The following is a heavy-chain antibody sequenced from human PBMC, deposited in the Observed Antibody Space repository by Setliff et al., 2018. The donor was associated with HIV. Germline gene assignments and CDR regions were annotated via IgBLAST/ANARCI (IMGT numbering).Heavy chain of an antibody. CDR1: GGSISSGGYY. CDR2: IYYSGST. V-gene: IGHV4-31*03. J-gene: IGHJ4*02. CDR3: ARVPPLKAFGGVISLYYFDY. D-gene: IGHD3-16*02. Sequence: SETLSLTCTVSGGSISSGGYYWSWIRQHPGKGLEWIGYIYYSGSTYYNPSLESRVTISVDTSKNQFSLKLSSVTAADTAVYYCARVPPLKAFGGVISLYYFDYWGQGTLVTVSS.